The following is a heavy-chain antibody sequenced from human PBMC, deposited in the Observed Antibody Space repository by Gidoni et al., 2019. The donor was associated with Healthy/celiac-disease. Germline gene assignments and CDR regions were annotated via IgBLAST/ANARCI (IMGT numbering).Heavy chain of an antibody. CDR3: AKASGGFGESPLTGY. V-gene: IGHV3-30*18. D-gene: IGHD3-10*01. CDR1: GFTFSSYG. Sequence: QVQLVESGGGVVQPGRSLRLSCAASGFTFSSYGMPWVRQAPGKGLEWVAVISYDGSNKYYADSVKGRFTISRDNSKNTLYLQMNSLRAEDTAVYYCAKASGGFGESPLTGYWGQGTLVTVSS. CDR2: ISYDGSNK. J-gene: IGHJ4*02.